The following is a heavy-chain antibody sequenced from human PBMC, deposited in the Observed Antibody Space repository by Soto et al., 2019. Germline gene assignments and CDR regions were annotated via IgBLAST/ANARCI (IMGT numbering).Heavy chain of an antibody. D-gene: IGHD3-10*01. CDR1: GGSISSSSYY. CDR3: ARHNLIRAIKDICWFEP. CDR2: IYRSGYT. Sequence: QLRLQESGPGLVKSSETLSLTCSVSGGSISSSSYYWGWIRQPPGKGLEWIGSIYRSGYTYDNPSLKSRVTISGDTSTNQFSLNLSSVTAADTAVYYCARHNLIRAIKDICWFEPWGQGTLVTVSS. V-gene: IGHV4-39*01. J-gene: IGHJ5*02.